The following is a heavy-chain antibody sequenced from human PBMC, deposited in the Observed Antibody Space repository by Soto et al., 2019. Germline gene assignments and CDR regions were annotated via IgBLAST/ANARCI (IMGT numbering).Heavy chain of an antibody. J-gene: IGHJ4*02. CDR3: ARDQTPTYYYDSSGYDY. CDR1: GFTFSSYC. D-gene: IGHD3-22*01. Sequence: GGSLRLSCAASGFTFSSYCMHWVRQAPGKGLEWVAVIWYDGSNKYYADSVKGRFTISRDNSKNTLYLQMNSLRAEDTAVYYCARDQTPTYYYDSSGYDYWGQGTLVTVSS. CDR2: IWYDGSNK. V-gene: IGHV3-33*01.